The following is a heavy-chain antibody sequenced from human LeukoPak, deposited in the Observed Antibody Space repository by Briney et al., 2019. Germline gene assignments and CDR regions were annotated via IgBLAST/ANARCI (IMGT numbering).Heavy chain of an antibody. V-gene: IGHV1-3*01. Sequence: RASVKVSCKASGYTFTSYAMHWVRQAPGQRLEWMGWINAGNGNTKYSQKFQGRVTITRDTSASTAYMELSSLRSEDTAVYYCARDSTYYYGSGSYDYWGQGTLVTVSS. CDR3: ARDSTYYYGSGSYDY. CDR2: INAGNGNT. D-gene: IGHD3-10*01. CDR1: GYTFTSYA. J-gene: IGHJ4*02.